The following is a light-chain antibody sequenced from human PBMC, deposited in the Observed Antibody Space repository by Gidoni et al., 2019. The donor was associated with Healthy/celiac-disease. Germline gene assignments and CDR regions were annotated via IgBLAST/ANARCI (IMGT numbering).Light chain of an antibody. V-gene: IGKV4-1*01. CDR3: QQYYSTPHT. Sequence: DIVMTQSPDSLAVSLGERATINCKSSQSVLYSSNNRNYLAWYQQKPRQPPKLLIYWESTRESGVPDGFSGSGSGTDFTLTISSLQAEDVAVYYCQQYYSTPHTFGQXTKLEIK. CDR1: QSVLYSSNNRNY. J-gene: IGKJ2*01. CDR2: WES.